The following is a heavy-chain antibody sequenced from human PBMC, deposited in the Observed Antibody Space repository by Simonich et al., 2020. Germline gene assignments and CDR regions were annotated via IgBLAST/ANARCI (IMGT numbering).Heavy chain of an antibody. CDR1: GFTFSSYG. J-gene: IGHJ4*02. V-gene: IGHV3-33*01. CDR3: ARDRYCSGGSCYYFDY. Sequence: QVQLVESGGGGVQPGRSLRLSCAASGFTFSSYGMHWVRQAPGKGLEWVAVIWYDGSNKYYADSVKGRFTISRDNSKNTLYLQMNSLRAEDTAVYYCARDRYCSGGSCYYFDYWGQGTLVTVSS. D-gene: IGHD2-15*01. CDR2: IWYDGSNK.